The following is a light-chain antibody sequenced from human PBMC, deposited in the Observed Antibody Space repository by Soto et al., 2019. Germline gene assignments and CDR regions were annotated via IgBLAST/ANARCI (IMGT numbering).Light chain of an antibody. V-gene: IGLV2-14*01. J-gene: IGLJ1*01. CDR3: SSYTSSSTLYV. Sequence: QSALTQPASVSGSPGQSITISCTGTSSDVGGYNYVSWYQQHPGKAPKLMIYEVSNRPSGVSNRFSGSKSCNTASLTISGLQADDEAADYCSSYTSSSTLYVFGTGTKVTVL. CDR1: SSDVGGYNY. CDR2: EVS.